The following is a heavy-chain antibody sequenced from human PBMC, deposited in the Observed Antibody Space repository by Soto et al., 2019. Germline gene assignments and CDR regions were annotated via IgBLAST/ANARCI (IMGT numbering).Heavy chain of an antibody. CDR3: ARIGSETVATDFVLAFDI. CDR2: INPNSGGT. Sequence: ASVKVSCKASGYTFTGYYMHWVRQAPGQGLEWIGWINPNSGGTNYAQKFQGWVTMTRDTSISTAYMELSRLRSDDTAVYYCARIGSETVATDFVLAFDILGQGTMDT. V-gene: IGHV1-2*04. CDR1: GYTFTGYY. J-gene: IGHJ3*02. D-gene: IGHD5-12*01.